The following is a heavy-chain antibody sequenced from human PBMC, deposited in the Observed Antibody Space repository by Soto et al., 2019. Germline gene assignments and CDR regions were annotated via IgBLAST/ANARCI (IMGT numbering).Heavy chain of an antibody. Sequence: QVTLKESGPVLVKPTETLTLTCTVSGFSLSNARMGVSWIRQPPGKALERLAHIFSNDEKSYSTSLKSRLTISKDPSKSQVVLTMTNMDPVDTATYYCARMADYDYIWGSYRHPYFDYWGQGTLVTVSS. CDR3: ARMADYDYIWGSYRHPYFDY. J-gene: IGHJ4*02. CDR1: GFSLSNARMG. V-gene: IGHV2-26*01. CDR2: IFSNDEK. D-gene: IGHD3-16*02.